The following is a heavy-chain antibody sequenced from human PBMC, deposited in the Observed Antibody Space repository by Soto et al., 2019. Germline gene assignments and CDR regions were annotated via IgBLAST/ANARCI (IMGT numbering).Heavy chain of an antibody. D-gene: IGHD6-13*01. CDR2: IGRGSTT. CDR1: GFTFASYA. J-gene: IGHJ3*02. Sequence: EVQLLESEGELVQPGGSLRLSCAASGFTFASYAMSWVRQAPGKGLEWVSTIGRGSTTYYPDSVKGRFTISRDDSNNALYLQMNSLRAGDTAVYYCAKGILVKPPGTRAFDMWGQGTMVIVSS. CDR3: AKGILVKPPGTRAFDM. V-gene: IGHV3-23*01.